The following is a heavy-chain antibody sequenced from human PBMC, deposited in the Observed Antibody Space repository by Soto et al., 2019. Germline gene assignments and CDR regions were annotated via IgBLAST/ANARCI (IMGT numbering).Heavy chain of an antibody. CDR1: GYTFTSYY. J-gene: IGHJ6*02. D-gene: IGHD3-22*01. CDR3: ASGYYYDSSGYYYYYGMDV. V-gene: IGHV1-46*01. Sequence: ASVKVSCKASGYTFTSYYMHWVRQAPGQGLEWMGIINPSFGSTNYAQKFQGRVTITRDKSTSTAYMELSSLRSEDTAVYYCASGYYYDSSGYYYYYGMDVWGQGTTVTVS. CDR2: INPSFGST.